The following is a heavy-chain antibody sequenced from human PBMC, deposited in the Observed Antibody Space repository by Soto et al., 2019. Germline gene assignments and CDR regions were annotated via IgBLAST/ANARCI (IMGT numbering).Heavy chain of an antibody. V-gene: IGHV2-26*01. CDR3: FRRTADSYSSYYAMDV. CDR1: GFSLTTGRMG. Sequence: QVTLRESGPVLVKPTETLTLTCNVSGFSLTTGRMGVSWIRQPPGKALEWLAHIFSDAERSYSRSLQGRLTVSKVGSGRQVVLTITNMDPVDTGTYFCFRRTADSYSSYYAMDVWGLGTTVTVSS. J-gene: IGHJ6*02. CDR2: IFSDAER. D-gene: IGHD2-21*02.